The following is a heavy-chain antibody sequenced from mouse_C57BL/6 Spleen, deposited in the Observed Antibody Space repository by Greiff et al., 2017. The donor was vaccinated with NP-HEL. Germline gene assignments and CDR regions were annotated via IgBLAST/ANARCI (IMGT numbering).Heavy chain of an antibody. V-gene: IGHV14-1*01. J-gene: IGHJ1*03. CDR3: TAFLYCGNDVGYFDV. CDR2: IDPEGGDT. CDR1: GFNITDYY. D-gene: IGHD2-2*01. Sequence: VQLQQSGAELVRPGASVKLSCTASGFNITDYYMTWVKQRPEQGLEWIGRIDPEGGDTEYAAKFQGKATMTADTSSNTAYLQLSSLTSEDTAVYYCTAFLYCGNDVGYFDVWGTGTTVTVSS.